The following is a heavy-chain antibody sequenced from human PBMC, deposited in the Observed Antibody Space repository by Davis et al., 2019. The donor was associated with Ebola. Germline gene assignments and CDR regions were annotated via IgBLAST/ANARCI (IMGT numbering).Heavy chain of an antibody. J-gene: IGHJ4*02. CDR1: GASSTSHW. Sequence: PGGSLRLSCKASGASSTSHWIGWVRQLPGKGLEWMGIIYTGDSDTRYSPSFRGQVTNSVDKSISAAYLQWSSLKASDTAMYYCASEGGPGYFDYWGQGTLVTVSS. D-gene: IGHD3-16*01. V-gene: IGHV5-51*01. CDR2: IYTGDSDT. CDR3: ASEGGPGYFDY.